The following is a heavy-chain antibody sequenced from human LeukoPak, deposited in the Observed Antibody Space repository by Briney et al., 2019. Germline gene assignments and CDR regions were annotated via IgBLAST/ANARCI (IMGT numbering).Heavy chain of an antibody. CDR1: GFTFSRYT. CDR3: ARVINGYIDY. Sequence: GGSLRLSCAASGFTFSRYTIHWVRQTTGRGLEWVSSISGTRNFIFYAESLKGRFTISRDNANNSVYLQIDTLRAEDTAVYYCARVINGYIDYWGQGTLVTVSS. D-gene: IGHD2-8*01. CDR2: ISGTRNFI. V-gene: IGHV3-21*06. J-gene: IGHJ4*02.